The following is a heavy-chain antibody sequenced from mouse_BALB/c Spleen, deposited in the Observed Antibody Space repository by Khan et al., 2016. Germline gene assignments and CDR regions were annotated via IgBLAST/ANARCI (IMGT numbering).Heavy chain of an antibody. CDR3: ARGDGYGRFAY. Sequence: QVQLKQSGAELMKPGASVKISCKATGYTFSSYWIEWVKQRPGHGLEWIGEILPGSGSTNYNEKFKGKATFTADTSSNTAYMQLSSLTSEDSAVYYCARGDGYGRFAYWGQGTLVTVSA. CDR1: GYTFSSYW. J-gene: IGHJ3*01. V-gene: IGHV1-9*01. CDR2: ILPGSGST. D-gene: IGHD2-2*01.